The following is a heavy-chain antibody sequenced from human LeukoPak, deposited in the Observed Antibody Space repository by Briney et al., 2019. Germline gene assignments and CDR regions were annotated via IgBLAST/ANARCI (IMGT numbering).Heavy chain of an antibody. Sequence: SETLSLTCAVYGGSFSGYYWSWIRQPPGKGLEWIGEINHSGSTNYNPSLKSRVTISVDTSKNQFSLKLSSVTAADTAVYYCARVRSTVTQYYYYYYGMDVWGQGTTVTVSS. CDR3: ARVRSTVTQYYYYYYGMDV. V-gene: IGHV4-34*01. CDR2: INHSGST. D-gene: IGHD4-17*01. J-gene: IGHJ6*02. CDR1: GGSFSGYY.